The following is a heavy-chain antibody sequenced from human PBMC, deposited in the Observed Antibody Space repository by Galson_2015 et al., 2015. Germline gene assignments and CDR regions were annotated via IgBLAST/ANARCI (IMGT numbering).Heavy chain of an antibody. J-gene: IGHJ5*02. V-gene: IGHV3-48*03. Sequence: SLRLSCAASGFTFSSYDMNWVRQAPGKGLEWVSYISSSGSTIYYADSVKGRFTISRDNAKNSLYLRMNSLRAEDTAVYYCARAVWQQLNWFDPWGQGTLVTVSS. CDR2: ISSSGSTI. CDR1: GFTFSSYD. CDR3: ARAVWQQLNWFDP. D-gene: IGHD6-13*01.